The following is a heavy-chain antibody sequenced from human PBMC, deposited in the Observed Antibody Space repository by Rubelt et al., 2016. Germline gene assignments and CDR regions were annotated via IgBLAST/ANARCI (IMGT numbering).Heavy chain of an antibody. CDR2: IYHSGST. CDR3: ARHFSSSSSWEFER. Sequence: SGPGLVKPSETLSLTCTVSGYSISSGYYWGWIRQPPGKGLEWIGSIYHSGSTYYNPSLKSRVTISVDTSKNQFSLKLSSVTAADTAVYYCARHFSSSSSWEFERWGRGTLVTVSS. D-gene: IGHD6-6*01. CDR1: GYSISSGYY. J-gene: IGHJ4*02. V-gene: IGHV4-38-2*02.